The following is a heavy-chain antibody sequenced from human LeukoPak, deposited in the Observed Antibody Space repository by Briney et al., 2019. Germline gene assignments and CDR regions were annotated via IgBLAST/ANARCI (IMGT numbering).Heavy chain of an antibody. CDR1: GGSFSGYY. V-gene: IGHV4-34*01. CDR2: INHSGST. D-gene: IGHD5-18*01. Sequence: PSETLSLTCAVYGGSFSGYYWSWIRQPPGKGLEWIGEINHSGSTNYNPSLKSRVTISVDTSKNQFSLKLSSVTAADTAVYNCARGGYSYGFDYWGQGTLVTISS. CDR3: ARGGYSYGFDY. J-gene: IGHJ4*02.